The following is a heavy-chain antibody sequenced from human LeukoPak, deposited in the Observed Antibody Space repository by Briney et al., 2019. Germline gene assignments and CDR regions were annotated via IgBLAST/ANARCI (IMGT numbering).Heavy chain of an antibody. CDR2: INSDGSST. CDR1: GFTFSNYW. J-gene: IGHJ4*02. CDR3: ARTISSSSTSCFLY. D-gene: IGHD2-2*01. Sequence: GGSLRLPCAASGFTFSNYWMHWVRHAPGKGLVWVSRINSDGSSTTYADSVKGRFTISRDNAKNTLYLQMNSLRAEDTAVYYCARTISSSSTSCFLYWGRGTLVTVSS. V-gene: IGHV3-74*01.